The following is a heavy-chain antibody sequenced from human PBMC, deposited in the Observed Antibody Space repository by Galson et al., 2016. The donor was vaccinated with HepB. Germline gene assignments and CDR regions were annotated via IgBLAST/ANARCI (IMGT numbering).Heavy chain of an antibody. J-gene: IGHJ4*02. Sequence: LRLSCAASGFTFSDFYMSWIRQAPGKGLEWISYISSSGDNIYYADSVKGRFTISRDKAKNSLYLQMNSLRVEDTAVYYCARGVAASGYWGQVNLVTVAS. V-gene: IGHV3-11*01. CDR2: ISSSGDNI. CDR3: ARGVAASGY. CDR1: GFTFSDFY. D-gene: IGHD1-26*01.